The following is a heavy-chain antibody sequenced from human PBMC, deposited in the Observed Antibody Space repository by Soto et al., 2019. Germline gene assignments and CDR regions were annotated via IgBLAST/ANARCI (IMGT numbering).Heavy chain of an antibody. J-gene: IGHJ6*02. D-gene: IGHD2-15*01. Sequence: EVQLVESGGGLVQPGGSLKLSCAASGFTFSGSAMHWVRQASGKGLEWVGRIRSKANSYATAYAASVKGRFTISRDDSKNTAYLQMNSLKTEDTAVYYCTRQLGYCSGGSYLPHYYYYGMDVWGQGTTVTVSS. CDR1: GFTFSGSA. CDR2: IRSKANSYAT. CDR3: TRQLGYCSGGSYLPHYYYYGMDV. V-gene: IGHV3-73*02.